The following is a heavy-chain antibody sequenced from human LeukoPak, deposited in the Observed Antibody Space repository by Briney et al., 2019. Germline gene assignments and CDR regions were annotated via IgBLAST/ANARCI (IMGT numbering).Heavy chain of an antibody. J-gene: IGHJ4*02. CDR2: ISASGGNT. V-gene: IGHV3-23*01. CDR3: ARESAIVLVPFDS. CDR1: GFTFSTYA. D-gene: IGHD2/OR15-2a*01. Sequence: PGGSLRLSCAASGFTFSTYALSWVRQAPGKGLEWVSAISASGGNTYYADSVKGRFTISRDNAKNTLYLQMNTLRGEDTAVYYCARESAIVLVPFDSWGQGTLVTVSS.